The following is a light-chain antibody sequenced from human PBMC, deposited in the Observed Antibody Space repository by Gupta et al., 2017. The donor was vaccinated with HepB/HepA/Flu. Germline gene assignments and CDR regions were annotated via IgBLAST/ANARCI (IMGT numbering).Light chain of an antibody. CDR3: QHYNNYLLT. J-gene: IGKJ4*01. CDR2: KAS. V-gene: IGKV1-5*03. Sequence: IKMTRSSSTLFASVGDRVTITCRASQSISSYLAWYQQKPGKAPKLLIYKASTLASGVPSRFSGSRSGTEFTLTISSLQPDDFATYYCQHYNNYLLTFGGGTKVEIK. CDR1: QSISSY.